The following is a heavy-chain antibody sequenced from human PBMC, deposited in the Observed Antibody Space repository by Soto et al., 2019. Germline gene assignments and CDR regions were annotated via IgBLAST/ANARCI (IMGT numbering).Heavy chain of an antibody. D-gene: IGHD6-13*01. V-gene: IGHV3-23*01. CDR1: GFTFSSHA. CDR2: ISGRGGST. J-gene: IGHJ3*02. Sequence: PGGSLRLSCEASGFTFSSHAMSWVRQAPGKGLEWTSGISGRGGSTYYGDSVKGRFTISRGNSKNTLFLQMNSLGAEDTAVYYCAKDAIAAGAFDIWGQGTVVTVSS. CDR3: AKDAIAAGAFDI.